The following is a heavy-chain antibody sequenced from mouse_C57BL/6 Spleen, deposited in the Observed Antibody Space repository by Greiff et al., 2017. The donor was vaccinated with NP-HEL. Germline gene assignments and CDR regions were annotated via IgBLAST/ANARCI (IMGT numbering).Heavy chain of an antibody. CDR2: IDPSDSYT. CDR3: ARGEELGFAY. J-gene: IGHJ3*01. CDR1: GYTFTSYW. D-gene: IGHD4-1*01. V-gene: IGHV1-69*01. Sequence: QVQLQQPGAELVMPGASVKLSCKASGYTFTSYWMHWVKQRPGQGLEWIGDIDPSDSYTNYNQKFKGKSTLTVDKSSSTAYMQLSSLTSEDSAVYYCARGEELGFAYWGQGTLVTVSA.